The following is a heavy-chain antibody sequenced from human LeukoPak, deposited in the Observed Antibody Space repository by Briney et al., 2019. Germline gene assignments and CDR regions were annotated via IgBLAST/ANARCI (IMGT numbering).Heavy chain of an antibody. CDR2: ISGSGGST. CDR3: AKDMFTLWFGELRAFDY. V-gene: IGHV3-23*01. D-gene: IGHD3-10*01. J-gene: IGHJ4*02. Sequence: GGSLRLSCAASGFTFSSYAMSWVRQAPGKGLEWVSAISGSGGSTYYADSVKGRFTISRDNSKNTLYLQVNSLRAEDTAVYYCAKDMFTLWFGELRAFDYWGQGTLVTVSS. CDR1: GFTFSSYA.